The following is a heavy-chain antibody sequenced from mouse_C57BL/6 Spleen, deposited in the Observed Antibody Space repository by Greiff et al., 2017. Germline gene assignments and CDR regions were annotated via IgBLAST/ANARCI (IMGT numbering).Heavy chain of an antibody. CDR2: IYPGDGDT. V-gene: IGHV1-82*01. Sequence: VQLQQSGPELVKPGASVKISCKASGYAFSSSWMNWVKQRPGKGLEWIGRIYPGDGDTNYNGKFKGKATVTADKSSSTAYMQLSSLTSEDSAVYFCARGTTVDYWGQGTTLTVSS. D-gene: IGHD1-1*01. CDR3: ARGTTVDY. J-gene: IGHJ2*01. CDR1: GYAFSSSW.